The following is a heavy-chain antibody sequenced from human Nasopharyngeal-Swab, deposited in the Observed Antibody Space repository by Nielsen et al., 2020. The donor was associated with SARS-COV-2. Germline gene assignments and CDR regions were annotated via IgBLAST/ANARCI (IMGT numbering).Heavy chain of an antibody. CDR2: IYYSGST. CDR1: GGSISSSSYY. V-gene: IGHV4-39*07. D-gene: IGHD6-13*01. Sequence: SETLSLTCTVSGGSISSSSYYWGWIRQPPGKGLEWIGGIYYSGSTYYNPSLKSRVTISVDTSKNQFSLKLSSVTATDTAVYYCVGSSWYGDYYYYYGMDVWGQGTTVTVSS. CDR3: VGSSWYGDYYYYYGMDV. J-gene: IGHJ6*02.